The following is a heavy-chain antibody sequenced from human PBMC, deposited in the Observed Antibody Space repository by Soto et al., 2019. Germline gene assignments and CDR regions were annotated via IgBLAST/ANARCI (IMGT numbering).Heavy chain of an antibody. D-gene: IGHD3-16*01. CDR3: VCWLWGIGH. CDR2: SRCKADNYSP. V-gene: IGHV3-72*01. J-gene: IGHJ4*02. Sequence: PGGSLRLSCAVSGFDFRHHHMDWVRQAPGKGLEWVGRSRCKADNYSPDYAASAKGRFTISRDESKSTLNLQMSSLRTEDSAVFYCVCWLWGIGHWGQGTLVTVSP. CDR1: GFDFRHHH.